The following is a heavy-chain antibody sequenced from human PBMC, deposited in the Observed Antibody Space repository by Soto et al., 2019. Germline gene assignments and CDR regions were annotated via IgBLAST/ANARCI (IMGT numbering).Heavy chain of an antibody. CDR1: GGSVSSGSYY. CDR3: ARGYSSSWPYYYYYGMDV. V-gene: IGHV4-61*01. J-gene: IGHJ6*02. Sequence: SETLSLTCTVSGGSVSSGSYYWSWIRQPPGKGLEWIGYIYYSGSTNYNPSLKSRVTISVDTSKNQFSLKLGSVTAADTAVYYCARGYSSSWPYYYYYGMDVWGQGTTVTVSS. CDR2: IYYSGST. D-gene: IGHD6-13*01.